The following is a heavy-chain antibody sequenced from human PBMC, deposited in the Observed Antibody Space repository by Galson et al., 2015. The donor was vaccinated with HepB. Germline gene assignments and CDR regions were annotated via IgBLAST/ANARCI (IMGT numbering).Heavy chain of an antibody. J-gene: IGHJ3*02. CDR3: ASRYYYDSSGYPWAFDI. CDR2: IIPIFGTA. CDR1: GGTFSSYA. V-gene: IGHV1-69*13. D-gene: IGHD3-22*01. Sequence: SVKVSCKASGGTFSSYAISWVRQAPGQGLEWMGGIIPIFGTANYAQKFQGRVTITADESTSTAYMELSSLRSEDTAVYYCASRYYYDSSGYPWAFDIWGQGTMVTVSS.